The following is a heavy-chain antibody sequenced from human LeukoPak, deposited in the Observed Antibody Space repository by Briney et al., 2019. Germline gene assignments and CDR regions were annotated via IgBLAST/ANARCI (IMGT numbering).Heavy chain of an antibody. Sequence: PGGSLRLSCAASGFTFSSSWMHWVRQAPGKGLAWVSRITRDGSSTTYADSVKGRFTTSRDNAKNALYPQMDSLRDDDTAVYYCARDPGYESWSPFWGGMDVWGNGTTVIVSS. CDR2: ITRDGSST. D-gene: IGHD3-16*01. J-gene: IGHJ6*04. V-gene: IGHV3-74*01. CDR3: ARDPGYESWSPFWGGMDV. CDR1: GFTFSSSW.